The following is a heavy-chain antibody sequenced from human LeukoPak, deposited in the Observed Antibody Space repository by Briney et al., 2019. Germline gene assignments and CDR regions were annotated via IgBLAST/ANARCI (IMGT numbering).Heavy chain of an antibody. CDR1: GGSISSGGYY. D-gene: IGHD4-11*01. CDR3: ARGYSKSLFNYYFDY. J-gene: IGHJ4*02. Sequence: PSQTLSLTCTVSGGSISSGGYYWSWIRQPPGKGLEWIGYIYHSGSTYYNPSLKSRVTISVDRSKNQFSLKLSSVTAADTAVYYCARGYSKSLFNYYFDYWGQGTLVTVSS. CDR2: IYHSGST. V-gene: IGHV4-30-2*01.